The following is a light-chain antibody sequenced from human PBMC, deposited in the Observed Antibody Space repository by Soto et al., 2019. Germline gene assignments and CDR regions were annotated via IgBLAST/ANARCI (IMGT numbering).Light chain of an antibody. J-gene: IGKJ5*01. CDR3: QPFNSCSRIT. CDR2: DAS. Sequence: DIQMTQSPSTVSGSVGDRVTITCRASQTISRWLAWYQQKPGKAPKILISDASILENGVPSRFSGTGSGTEFTLTISNLQPDDFATYFCQPFNSCSRITSAHGTRLEIK. CDR1: QTISRW. V-gene: IGKV1-5*01.